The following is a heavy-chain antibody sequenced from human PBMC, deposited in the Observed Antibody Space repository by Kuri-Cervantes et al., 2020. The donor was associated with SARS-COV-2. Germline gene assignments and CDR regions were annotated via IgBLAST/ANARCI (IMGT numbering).Heavy chain of an antibody. CDR1: GYTFTGYY. V-gene: IGHV1-2*02. D-gene: IGHD3-3*01. CDR3: ARGWSGYSLDPPHFDY. Sequence: SVKVSCKASGYTFTGYYMHWVRQAPGQGLEWMGWINPNSGGTNYAQKFQGRATMTRDTSISTAYMELSRLRSDDTAVYYCARGWSGYSLDPPHFDYWGQGTLVTVSS. J-gene: IGHJ4*02. CDR2: INPNSGGT.